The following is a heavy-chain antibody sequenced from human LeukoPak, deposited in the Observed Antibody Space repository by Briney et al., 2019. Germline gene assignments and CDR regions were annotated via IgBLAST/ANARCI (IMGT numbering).Heavy chain of an antibody. CDR3: AKGGPQFFDY. CDR1: GFTFSDYA. J-gene: IGHJ4*02. D-gene: IGHD5-24*01. Sequence: GGSLRLSCVVSGFTFSDYAMSWVRQAPGKGLEWVSTISGSGGRSYSEDPVKGRFTISRDNSRNTLYLQMNSLRVEDTAIYYCAKGGPQFFDYWGQGTQVTVSS. V-gene: IGHV3-23*01. CDR2: ISGSGGRS.